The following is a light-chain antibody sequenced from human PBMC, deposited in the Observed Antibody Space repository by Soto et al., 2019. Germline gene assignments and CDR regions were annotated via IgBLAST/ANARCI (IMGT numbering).Light chain of an antibody. Sequence: QSALTQAPSVSAAPGQKVTISCSGSSSNIGHNYVCWYQQFPGTAPKLLIYDNNKRSSGIPDRFSASKSGTSATLGISGLQPGDEADYYCGTWDSKLSVGVFGGGTKVTV. CDR2: DNN. CDR1: SSNIGHNY. V-gene: IGLV1-51*01. CDR3: GTWDSKLSVGV. J-gene: IGLJ2*01.